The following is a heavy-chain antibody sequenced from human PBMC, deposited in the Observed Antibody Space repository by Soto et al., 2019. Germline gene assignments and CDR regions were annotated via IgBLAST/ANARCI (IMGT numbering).Heavy chain of an antibody. D-gene: IGHD3-16*01. CDR2: INAGNGNT. V-gene: IGHV1-3*01. CDR1: GYTFTSYA. J-gene: IGHJ4*02. CDR3: ARVIGGLYYFDY. Sequence: QVQLVQSGAEVKKPGASVKVSCKASGYTFTSYAIHWVRQAPGQRLEWMGWINAGNGNTKYSQKFQGRVTITRDTSASTAYMELSSLRSEDTAVYYCARVIGGLYYFDYWGQGTLVTVSS.